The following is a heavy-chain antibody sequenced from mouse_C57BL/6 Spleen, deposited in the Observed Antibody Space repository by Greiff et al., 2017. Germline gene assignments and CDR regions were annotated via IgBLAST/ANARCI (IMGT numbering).Heavy chain of an antibody. CDR2: ISNGGGST. J-gene: IGHJ1*03. V-gene: IGHV5-12*01. D-gene: IGHD5-1*01. CDR3: TRQGYLWYFDV. CDR1: GFTFSDYY. Sequence: EVQLVESGGGLVQPGGSLKLSCAASGFTFSDYYMYWVRQTPEKRLEWVAYISNGGGSTYYPDTVKGRFTISRDNAKNTLYLQMSRLKSEDTAMYYCTRQGYLWYFDVWGTGTTVTVSS.